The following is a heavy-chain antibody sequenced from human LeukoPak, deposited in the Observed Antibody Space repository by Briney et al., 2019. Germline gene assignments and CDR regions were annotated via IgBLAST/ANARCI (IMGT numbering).Heavy chain of an antibody. Sequence: SETLSLTRAVYGGSFSGYYCSWIRQPPGKGLEWIGEINHSGSTNYNPSLKSRVTMSVDTSKNHFSLKLSSVTAADTAVYYCAREGSPLTSWGQGTLVTVSS. CDR3: AREGSPLTS. CDR1: GGSFSGYY. J-gene: IGHJ4*02. D-gene: IGHD1-26*01. CDR2: INHSGST. V-gene: IGHV4-34*01.